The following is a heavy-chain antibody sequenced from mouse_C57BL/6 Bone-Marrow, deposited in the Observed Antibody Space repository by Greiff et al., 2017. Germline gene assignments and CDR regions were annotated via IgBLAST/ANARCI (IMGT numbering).Heavy chain of an antibody. D-gene: IGHD3-2*02. CDR1: GYTFTDYY. V-gene: IGHV1-26*01. CDR3: ASLDSSGFYYFDY. J-gene: IGHJ2*01. CDR2: INPNNGGT. Sequence: EVQLQQSGPELVKPGASVKISCKASGYTFTDYYMNWVKQSHGKSLEWIGDINPNNGGTSYNQKFKGKATLTVDKSSSTAYMELRSLTSADSAVYYCASLDSSGFYYFDYWGQGTTLTVSS.